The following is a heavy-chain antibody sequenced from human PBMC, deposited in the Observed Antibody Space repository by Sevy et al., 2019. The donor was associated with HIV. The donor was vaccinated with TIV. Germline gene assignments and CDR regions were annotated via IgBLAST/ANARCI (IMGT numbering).Heavy chain of an antibody. V-gene: IGHV1-58*01. CDR1: GFTFTSSA. D-gene: IGHD1-7*01. Sequence: ASVKVSCKASGFTFTSSAVQWVRQARGQRLEWIGWIVVGSGNTNYAQKFQERVTITRDMSTSTAYMELSSLRSEDTAVYYCAAGRLTGTSYYYYYGMDVWGQWTTVTDSS. CDR2: IVVGSGNT. J-gene: IGHJ6*02. CDR3: AAGRLTGTSYYYYYGMDV.